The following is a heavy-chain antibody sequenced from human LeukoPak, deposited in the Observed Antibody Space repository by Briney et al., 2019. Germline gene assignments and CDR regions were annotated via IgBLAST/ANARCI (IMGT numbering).Heavy chain of an antibody. Sequence: SETLSLTCTVSGYSLSSGYYWGWIRQPPGKGLGWIGSIYHSGSTYYNPSLKSRVTISVDTSKNQFSLKLSSVTAADTAVYYCARDPSRAAATHYFDYWGQGTLVTVSS. CDR2: IYHSGST. D-gene: IGHD6-13*01. CDR1: GYSLSSGYY. J-gene: IGHJ4*02. CDR3: ARDPSRAAATHYFDY. V-gene: IGHV4-38-2*02.